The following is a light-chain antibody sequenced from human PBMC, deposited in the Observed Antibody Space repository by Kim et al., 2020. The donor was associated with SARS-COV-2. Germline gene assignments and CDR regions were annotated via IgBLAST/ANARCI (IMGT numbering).Light chain of an antibody. V-gene: IGLV1-44*01. Sequence: GQRVTISCSGTSSNIGSNAVSWYQQLPGTAPKLLIYGKNQRPSGVPDRFSGSKSGTSASLAISGLQSEDEADYYCAAWDDSLNGLVFGGGTQLTVL. CDR3: AAWDDSLNGLV. CDR1: SSNIGSNA. J-gene: IGLJ2*01. CDR2: GKN.